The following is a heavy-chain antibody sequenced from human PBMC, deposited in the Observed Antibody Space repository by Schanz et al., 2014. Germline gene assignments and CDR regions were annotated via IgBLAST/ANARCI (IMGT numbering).Heavy chain of an antibody. CDR1: GFSFSDYG. Sequence: EVQLVESGGGLVQPGGSLRLSCAGSGFSFSDYGMHWVRQAPGRGLEWVAFLSFDSRHIYYADSVKGRFTISRDNAKSSLHLQMNSLRADDTAVYYCARDGVAATTDFEYWGQGALVTVSS. D-gene: IGHD1-1*01. CDR2: LSFDSRHI. J-gene: IGHJ4*02. V-gene: IGHV3-21*06. CDR3: ARDGVAATTDFEY.